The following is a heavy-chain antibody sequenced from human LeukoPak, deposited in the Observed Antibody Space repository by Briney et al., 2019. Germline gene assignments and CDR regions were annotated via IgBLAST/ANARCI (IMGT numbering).Heavy chain of an antibody. CDR2: IYYSGST. CDR3: ARDLGIAARPDY. CDR1: GGSISRSRYY. D-gene: IGHD6-6*01. V-gene: IGHV4-39*07. Sequence: SETLSLTCTVSGGSISRSRYYWGWIRQPPGKGLEWIGSIYYSGSTYYNPSLKSRVTISVDTSKNQFSLKLSSVTAADTAVYYCARDLGIAARPDYWGQGTLVTVSS. J-gene: IGHJ4*02.